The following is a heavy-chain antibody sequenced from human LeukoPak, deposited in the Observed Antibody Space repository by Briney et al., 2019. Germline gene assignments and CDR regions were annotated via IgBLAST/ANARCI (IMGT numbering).Heavy chain of an antibody. CDR1: GFTFSSYG. CDR3: AKGHAYYYDSSGYPDAFDI. D-gene: IGHD3-22*01. Sequence: GGSLRLSCAASGFTFSSYGMHWVRQAPGKGLEWVAFIRYDGSNKYYADSVKGGFTISRDNSKNTLYLQMNSLRAEDTAVYYCAKGHAYYYDSSGYPDAFDIWGQGTMVTVSS. CDR2: IRYDGSNK. V-gene: IGHV3-30*02. J-gene: IGHJ3*02.